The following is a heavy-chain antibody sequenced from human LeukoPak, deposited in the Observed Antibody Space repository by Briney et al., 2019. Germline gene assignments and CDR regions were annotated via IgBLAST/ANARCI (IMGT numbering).Heavy chain of an antibody. D-gene: IGHD3-3*01. CDR3: AKGAPDSITIFGVVIHYFDY. CDR1: GFTFSSYA. CDR2: ISGSGGST. V-gene: IGHV3-23*01. Sequence: GGSLRLSCAASGFTFSSYAMSWVRQAPGKGLEWVSAISGSGGSTYYADSVKGRFTISRDNSKNTLYLQMNSLRAEDTAVYYCAKGAPDSITIFGVVIHYFDYWGQGTLVTVSS. J-gene: IGHJ4*02.